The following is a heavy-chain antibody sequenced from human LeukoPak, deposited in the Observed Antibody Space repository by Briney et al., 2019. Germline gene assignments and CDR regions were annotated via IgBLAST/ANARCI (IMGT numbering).Heavy chain of an antibody. Sequence: PGGSLRLSCAASGFTFSNYWMSWARQAPGKGLEWVANIKQDGSEKYYVDSVKGRFTISRDNAKNSLDLQMNSLRAEDTAVYYCAKDDYGTGSYYYWGQGTLVTVSS. CDR2: IKQDGSEK. CDR3: AKDDYGTGSYYY. J-gene: IGHJ4*02. V-gene: IGHV3-7*04. D-gene: IGHD3-10*01. CDR1: GFTFSNYW.